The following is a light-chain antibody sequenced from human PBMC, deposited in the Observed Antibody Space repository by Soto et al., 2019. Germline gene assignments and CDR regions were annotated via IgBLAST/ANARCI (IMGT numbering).Light chain of an antibody. CDR1: QSMSTNY. Sequence: EIVLAQSPDTLSLSPGERATLSCRTSQSMSTNYLAWYQQKSGQPPRLLIYGASIRATGIPDRFSGSGSGTDFTLTISRLEHEDLAVYYCHQYDSSPLTFGGGAKVEIK. J-gene: IGKJ4*01. CDR3: HQYDSSPLT. CDR2: GAS. V-gene: IGKV3-20*01.